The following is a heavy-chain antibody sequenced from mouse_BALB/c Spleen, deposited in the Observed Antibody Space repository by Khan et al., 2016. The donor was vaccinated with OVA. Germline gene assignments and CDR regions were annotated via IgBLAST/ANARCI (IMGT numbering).Heavy chain of an antibody. CDR2: INTYIGEP. V-gene: IGHV9-3-1*01. CDR1: GYTFTNYG. D-gene: IGHD2-1*01. Sequence: QIQLVQSGPELKKPGETVKISCKASGYTFTNYGMNWVKQAPGQGLKWMGWINTYIGEPTYADDFKGRFAFSLETSASTAYLQINNLKNDDTATYFCAGSNGNYWFAYWGQGTLVTVSA. CDR3: AGSNGNYWFAY. J-gene: IGHJ3*01.